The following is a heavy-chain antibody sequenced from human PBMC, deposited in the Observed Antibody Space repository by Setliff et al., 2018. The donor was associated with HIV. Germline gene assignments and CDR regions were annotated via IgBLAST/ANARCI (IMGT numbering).Heavy chain of an antibody. CDR2: INTHSGYT. CDR3: ARGSCSGCYLSDY. V-gene: IGHV1-18*01. CDR1: GGTFSSYG. J-gene: IGHJ4*02. Sequence: GASVKVSCKASGGTFSSYGISWVRQAPGQGLEWMGWINTHSGYTNYAQNVQGRVTITRDTSANTAYMELSSLRSEDTAVYYCARGSCSGCYLSDYWGLGTLVTVSS. D-gene: IGHD6-19*01.